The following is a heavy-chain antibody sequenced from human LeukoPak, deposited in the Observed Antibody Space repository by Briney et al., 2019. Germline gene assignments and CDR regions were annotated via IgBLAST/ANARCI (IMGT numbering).Heavy chain of an antibody. J-gene: IGHJ4*02. D-gene: IGHD3-22*01. Sequence: ASVKVSCKASGYTFTSDGISWVRQAPGQGLEWMGWISAYNGNTNYAQKLQGGVTMTTDTSTSTAYMELRSLRSDDTAVYYCARADSSGTPNLSWGQGTLVTVSS. CDR2: ISAYNGNT. CDR1: GYTFTSDG. CDR3: ARADSSGTPNLS. V-gene: IGHV1-18*01.